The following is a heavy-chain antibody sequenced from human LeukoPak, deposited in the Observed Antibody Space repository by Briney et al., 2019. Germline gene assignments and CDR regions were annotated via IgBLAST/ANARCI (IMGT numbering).Heavy chain of an antibody. V-gene: IGHV3-30*04. J-gene: IGHJ4*02. D-gene: IGHD5-24*01. CDR3: ARVRWLQCFDY. CDR1: GFTFSSYA. CDR2: ISYDGSNK. Sequence: GGSLRLSCAASGFTFSSYAMHWVRQAPGKGLEWVAVISYDGSNKYYADSVKGRFTISRDNSKNTLYLQMNSLRAEDTAVYYCARVRWLQCFDYWGQGTLVTVSS.